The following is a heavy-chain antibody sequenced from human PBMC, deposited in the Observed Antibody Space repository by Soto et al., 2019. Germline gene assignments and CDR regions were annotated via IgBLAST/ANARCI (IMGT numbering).Heavy chain of an antibody. CDR3: ARGRGSGDYKGPWYCDL. V-gene: IGHV3-21*01. D-gene: IGHD4-17*01. CDR2: ISSSSSYI. CDR1: GFTFSSYS. Sequence: EVQLVESGGGLVKPGGSLRLSCAASGFTFSSYSMNWVRQAPGKGLEWVSSISSSSSYIYYADSVKGRFTISRDNAXHXXYLRRNSLRAEDPAVYYWARGRGSGDYKGPWYCDLWGRGTLVTVSS. J-gene: IGHJ2*01.